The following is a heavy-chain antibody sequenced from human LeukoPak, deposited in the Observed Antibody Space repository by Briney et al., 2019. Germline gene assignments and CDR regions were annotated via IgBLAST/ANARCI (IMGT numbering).Heavy chain of an antibody. CDR3: AREKGGSYYFGVFDY. V-gene: IGHV4-59*01. D-gene: IGHD1-26*01. Sequence: SETLSLTCTVSGGSISSYYWSWIRQPPGKGLERIGYIYYSGSTNYNPSLKSRVTISVDTSKNQFSLKLSSVTAADTAVYYCAREKGGSYYFGVFDYWGQGTLVTVSS. CDR1: GGSISSYY. J-gene: IGHJ4*02. CDR2: IYYSGST.